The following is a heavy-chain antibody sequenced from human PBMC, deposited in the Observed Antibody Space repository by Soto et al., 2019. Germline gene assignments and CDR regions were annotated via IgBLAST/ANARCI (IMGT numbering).Heavy chain of an antibody. Sequence: ASVKVSCKASGYTFTSYGISWVRQAPGQGLEWMGWISAYNGNTNYAQKLQGRVTMTTDTSTSTAYMELRSLRSDDTAVYYCARYCSGGSCYSDDAFDIWGQGTMVTVS. CDR3: ARYCSGGSCYSDDAFDI. CDR2: ISAYNGNT. V-gene: IGHV1-18*01. D-gene: IGHD2-15*01. J-gene: IGHJ3*02. CDR1: GYTFTSYG.